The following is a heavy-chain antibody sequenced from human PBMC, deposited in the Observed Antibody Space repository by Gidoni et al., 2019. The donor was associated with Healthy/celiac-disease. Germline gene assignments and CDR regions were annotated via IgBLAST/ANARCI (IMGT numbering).Heavy chain of an antibody. CDR2: ISWNSGSI. CDR3: AKVDLRYFDWPTYWYFDL. CDR1: GFTFDDYA. J-gene: IGHJ2*01. Sequence: EVQLVESGGGLVQPGRSLRLSCAASGFTFDDYAMHWVRQAPGKGLEWVSGISWNSGSICYADSVKGRFTISRDNAKNSLYLQMNSLRAEDTALYYCAKVDLRYFDWPTYWYFDLWGRGTLVTVSS. D-gene: IGHD3-9*01. V-gene: IGHV3-9*01.